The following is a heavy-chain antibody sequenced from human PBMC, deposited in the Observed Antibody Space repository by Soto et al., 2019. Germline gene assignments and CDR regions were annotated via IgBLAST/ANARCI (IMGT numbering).Heavy chain of an antibody. Sequence: SETLSLTCTVSGGSISSSSYYWGWIRQPPGKGLEWIGSIYYSGSTYYNPSLKSRVTISVDTSKNQFSLKLSSVTAADTAVYYCARSRGLIAATAAYFDYWGQGTLVTVSS. CDR1: GGSISSSSYY. V-gene: IGHV4-39*01. CDR3: ARSRGLIAATAAYFDY. CDR2: IYYSGST. D-gene: IGHD6-13*01. J-gene: IGHJ4*02.